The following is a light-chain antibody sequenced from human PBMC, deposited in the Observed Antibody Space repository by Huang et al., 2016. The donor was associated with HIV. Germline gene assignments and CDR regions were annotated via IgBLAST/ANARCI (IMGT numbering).Light chain of an antibody. CDR2: AAS. V-gene: IGKV3-15*01. Sequence: EIVMTQSPATLSVSPGERATLSCRASQSVGSNLAWYQQRRGQAPRLLIYAASTRASGIPARCSGSGSGTEFTLTVSSLQSEDFAVYYCQQHNTWPRTFGQGTRV. CDR3: QQHNTWPRT. J-gene: IGKJ1*01. CDR1: QSVGSN.